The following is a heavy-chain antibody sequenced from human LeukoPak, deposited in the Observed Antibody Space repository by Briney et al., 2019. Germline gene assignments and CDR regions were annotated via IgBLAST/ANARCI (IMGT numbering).Heavy chain of an antibody. CDR2: INPSGGST. D-gene: IGHD2-15*01. V-gene: IGHV1-46*01. J-gene: IGHJ4*02. CDR1: GYTFTSYY. CDR3: ARDPPYCSGGSCYPKNNFDY. Sequence: GASVKVSCKASGYTFTSYYMHWVRQAPGQGLEWMGIINPSGGSTNYAQKFQGRVTMTRDTSTSTVYMELSSLRSEDTAVYYCARDPPYCSGGSCYPKNNFDYWGQGTLVTVSS.